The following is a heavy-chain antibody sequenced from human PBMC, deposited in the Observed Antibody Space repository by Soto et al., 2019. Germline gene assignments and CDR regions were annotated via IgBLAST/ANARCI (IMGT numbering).Heavy chain of an antibody. D-gene: IGHD1-1*01. J-gene: IGHJ3*02. CDR1: EFIFSGYA. Sequence: GGSLRLSCAASEFIFSGYAMDWVRQAPGKGLDWVAVVSYDGSNKYYADSVKGRFTISRDNSKNTLYLEMNSLRVEDTAVYYCARARNWNDVWSAFEIRGLGTMVTVS. CDR3: ARARNWNDVWSAFEI. CDR2: VSYDGSNK. V-gene: IGHV3-30-3*01.